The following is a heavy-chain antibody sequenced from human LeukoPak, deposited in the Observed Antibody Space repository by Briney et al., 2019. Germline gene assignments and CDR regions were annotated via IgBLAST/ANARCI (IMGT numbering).Heavy chain of an antibody. V-gene: IGHV4-59*01. CDR1: GGSISSYY. CDR2: IYYSGST. J-gene: IGHJ6*02. CDR3: ARGYYYYGMDV. Sequence: SETLSLTCTVSGGSISSYYWSWIRQPPRKGLEWIGYIYYSGSTNYNPSLKSRVTISVDTSKNQFSLKLSSVTAADTAVYYCARGYYYYGMDVWGQGTTVTVSS.